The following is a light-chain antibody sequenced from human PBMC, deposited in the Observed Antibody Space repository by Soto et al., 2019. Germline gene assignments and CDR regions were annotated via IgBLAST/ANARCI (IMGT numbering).Light chain of an antibody. Sequence: QSALTQPASVSGSPGQSITISCTGTSSDVGGYNYVSWYQQLPGKAPKLKIYEVSNRPSGVSIRFSGSKSGNTASLTISGLRAEDEADYYCNSYTSTSTPYVFGTGTKLTVL. CDR3: NSYTSTSTPYV. V-gene: IGLV2-14*01. J-gene: IGLJ1*01. CDR1: SSDVGGYNY. CDR2: EVS.